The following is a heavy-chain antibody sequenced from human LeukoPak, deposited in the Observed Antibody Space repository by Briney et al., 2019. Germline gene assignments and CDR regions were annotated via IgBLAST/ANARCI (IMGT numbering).Heavy chain of an antibody. J-gene: IGHJ4*02. D-gene: IGHD4-17*01. Sequence: GGSLRLSCAASGFTFSSYGMHWVRQAPGKGLEWVAVISYDGSNKYYADSVKGRFTISRDNSKNTLYLQMNSLRAEDTAVYYCARNSVTTKAWGFDYWGQGTLVTVPS. V-gene: IGHV3-30*03. CDR3: ARNSVTTKAWGFDY. CDR2: ISYDGSNK. CDR1: GFTFSSYG.